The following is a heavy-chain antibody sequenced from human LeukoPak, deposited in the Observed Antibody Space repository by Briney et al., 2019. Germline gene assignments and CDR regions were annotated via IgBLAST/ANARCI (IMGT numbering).Heavy chain of an antibody. CDR1: GGSINSFY. D-gene: IGHD3-10*01. Sequence: SETLSLTCSVAGGSINSFYWSWIRQPPGGGLEWIGYIYYQWITNYNSSLKSRVTESVDASKNQFSLWLSSVTAADTAVYYCARLARLTLIRGVTGYHSLDVWGKGTKVTVSS. CDR3: ARLARLTLIRGVTGYHSLDV. J-gene: IGHJ6*04. V-gene: IGHV4-59*01. CDR2: IYYQWIT.